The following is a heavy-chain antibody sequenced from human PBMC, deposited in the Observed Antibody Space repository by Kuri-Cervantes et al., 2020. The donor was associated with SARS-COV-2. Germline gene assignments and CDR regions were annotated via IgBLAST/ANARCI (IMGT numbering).Heavy chain of an antibody. CDR3: ARERYSSGSAFDI. V-gene: IGHV4-4*07. Sequence: ESLKISCTVSGGSISSYYWSWIRQPAGKGLEWIGRIYTSGSTNYNPSLKSRVTMSVDTSKNQFSLKLSSVAAADTAVYYCARERYSSGSAFDIWGQGTMVTVS. J-gene: IGHJ3*02. D-gene: IGHD6-19*01. CDR1: GGSISSYY. CDR2: IYTSGST.